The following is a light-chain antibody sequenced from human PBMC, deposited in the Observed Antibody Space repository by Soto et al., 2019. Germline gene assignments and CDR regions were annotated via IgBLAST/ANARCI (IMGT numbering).Light chain of an antibody. Sequence: QSALPQPASVSGSPGQSITISCTGTSSDVGGYDYVSWYQQHPGKAPKPMIYEVSNRPSGVSNRFSGSKSGNTASLTISGLQAEDEADYYCSSYTRDSTLVFGGGTQVTVL. J-gene: IGLJ2*01. CDR2: EVS. CDR3: SSYTRDSTLV. V-gene: IGLV2-14*01. CDR1: SSDVGGYDY.